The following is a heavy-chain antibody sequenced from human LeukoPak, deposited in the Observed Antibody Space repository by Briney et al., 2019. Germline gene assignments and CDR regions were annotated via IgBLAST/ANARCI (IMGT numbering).Heavy chain of an antibody. CDR2: IHAIEGT. Sequence: SETLSLTCAVSGDSLSGHYWDWIRQPPGKGLEWIGEIHAIEGTNYNPSLRSRVTVSLDTSKNQFSLRITSVTAADTAVYYCASGTDSRKLGYWGQGTLVTVSS. V-gene: IGHV4-34*01. J-gene: IGHJ4*02. CDR3: ASGTDSRKLGY. D-gene: IGHD3-22*01. CDR1: GDSLSGHY.